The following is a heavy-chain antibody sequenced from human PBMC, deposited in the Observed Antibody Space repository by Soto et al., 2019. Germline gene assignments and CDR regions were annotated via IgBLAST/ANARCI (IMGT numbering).Heavy chain of an antibody. V-gene: IGHV4-30-4*01. CDR1: GGSISSGDYY. CDR2: IYYSGST. Sequence: QVQLQESGPGLVKPSPTLSLTCTVSGGSISSGDYYWSWIRQPPGKGLEWVGYIYYSGSTYYNPSLKSRVTISVDTSKNQFSLKLSSVTAADTAVYYCARAILWFGESAPWDFDYWGQGTLVTVSS. J-gene: IGHJ4*02. CDR3: ARAILWFGESAPWDFDY. D-gene: IGHD3-10*01.